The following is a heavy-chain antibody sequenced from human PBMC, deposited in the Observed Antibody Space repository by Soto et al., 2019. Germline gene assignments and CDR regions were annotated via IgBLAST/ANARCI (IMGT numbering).Heavy chain of an antibody. CDR1: GFDFNKYA. D-gene: IGHD2-2*02. V-gene: IGHV3-23*01. J-gene: IGHJ4*02. CDR2: ITSNGDST. Sequence: GGSLRLSCAAFGFDFNKYAMTWVRQAPGKRLQWVSSITSNGDSTYYADSVKGRFTTSRDNSKNTLYLQMNSLRADDTAVFYCAKDSPSYTTSPFYFDSWGQGTLVTVSS. CDR3: AKDSPSYTTSPFYFDS.